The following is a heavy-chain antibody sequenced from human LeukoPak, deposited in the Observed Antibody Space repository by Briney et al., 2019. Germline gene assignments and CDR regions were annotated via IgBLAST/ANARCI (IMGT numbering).Heavy chain of an antibody. CDR2: IYYSGST. V-gene: IGHV4-39*07. J-gene: IGHJ4*02. Sequence: SETLSLTCTVSGGSISSSSYYWGWIRQPPGKGLEWIGSIYYSGSTYYNPSLKSRVTISVDTSKNQFSLKLSSVTAADTAVYYCARDPTYYYDSSGYYTYFDYWGQGTLVTVSS. CDR3: ARDPTYYYDSSGYYTYFDY. D-gene: IGHD3-22*01. CDR1: GGSISSSSYY.